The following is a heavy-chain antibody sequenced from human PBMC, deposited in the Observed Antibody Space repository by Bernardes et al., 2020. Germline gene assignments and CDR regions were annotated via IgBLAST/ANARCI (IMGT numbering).Heavy chain of an antibody. CDR3: ARETTVTQFDYYYYGMDV. V-gene: IGHV1-2*04. D-gene: IGHD4-17*01. J-gene: IGHJ6*02. CDR2: INPNSGGT. Sequence: ASVKVSCKASGYTFTGYYMHWVRQAPGQGLEWMGWINPNSGGTNYAQKFQGWVTMTRDTSISTAYMELSRLRSDDTAVYYCARETTVTQFDYYYYGMDVWCQGTTVTVSS. CDR1: GYTFTGYY.